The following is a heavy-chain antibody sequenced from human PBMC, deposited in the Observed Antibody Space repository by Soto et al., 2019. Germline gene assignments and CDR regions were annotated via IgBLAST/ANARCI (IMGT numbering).Heavy chain of an antibody. Sequence: SGPTLVNPTQTLTLTCTFSGFSLSTSTMCVNWIRQPPGKALEWLARIDWDDEKYYSTSLKTRLTISKDTSKNQVVLRMTNMDPVDTATYYCARMSGNSSGWKYGMDVWGQGTTVTVS. V-gene: IGHV2-70*11. D-gene: IGHD6-19*01. CDR1: GFSLSTSTMC. CDR3: ARMSGNSSGWKYGMDV. J-gene: IGHJ6*02. CDR2: IDWDDEK.